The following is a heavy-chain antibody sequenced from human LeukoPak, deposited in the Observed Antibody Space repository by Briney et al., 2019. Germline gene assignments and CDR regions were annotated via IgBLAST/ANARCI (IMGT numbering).Heavy chain of an antibody. V-gene: IGHV4-30-4*01. CDR3: AREYGDDNWFDP. CDR2: IYYSGST. Sequence: PSETLSLTCTVSGVSISSGDYYWSWIRQPPGKGLEWIGYIYYSGSTYYNPSLKSRVTISVDTSKNQFSLKLSSVTAADTAVYYCAREYGDDNWFDPWGQGTLVTVSS. CDR1: GVSISSGDYY. D-gene: IGHD2-21*02. J-gene: IGHJ5*02.